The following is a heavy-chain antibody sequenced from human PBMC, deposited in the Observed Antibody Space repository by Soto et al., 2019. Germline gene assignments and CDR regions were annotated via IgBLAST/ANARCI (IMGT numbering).Heavy chain of an antibody. CDR3: AKEGIELWSAFDY. D-gene: IGHD5-18*01. Sequence: QVQLVESGGGVVQPGRSLRLSCAASGFTFNNYGIHWVRQAPGKGLEWVAVISNDGDDKHYADSVKGRFTISRDNSRNTLYLQMKSLRPEDTAMYYCAKEGIELWSAFDYWGQGTLVTVSS. J-gene: IGHJ4*02. V-gene: IGHV3-30*18. CDR2: ISNDGDDK. CDR1: GFTFNNYG.